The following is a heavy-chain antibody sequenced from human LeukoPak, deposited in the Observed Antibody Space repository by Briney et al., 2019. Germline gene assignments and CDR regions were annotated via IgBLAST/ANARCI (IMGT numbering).Heavy chain of an antibody. CDR1: GFTFSKYW. D-gene: IGHD6-19*01. Sequence: PGGSLRLSCAASGFTFSKYWMLRVRQAPGKVLESVSRINTDGTVTTYADSVKGRFTVSRDNADNTMFLQMNSVRDEDTAVYYCATKQWLAPPPDSWGQGTPVTVSS. J-gene: IGHJ4*02. CDR3: ATKQWLAPPPDS. CDR2: INTDGTVT. V-gene: IGHV3-74*01.